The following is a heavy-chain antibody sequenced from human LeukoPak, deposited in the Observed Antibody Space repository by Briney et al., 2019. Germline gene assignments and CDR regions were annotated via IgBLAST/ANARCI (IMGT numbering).Heavy chain of an antibody. V-gene: IGHV4-39*01. CDR1: GGSISSSTYY. J-gene: IGHJ5*02. Sequence: SETLSLTCTVSGGSISSSTYYWGWIRQPPGKGLEWIGSINYSGSTFYNPSLKSRVTISVDTSKNQFSLQLNSVTPEDTAVYYCARVRIAVAGLAGSWFDPWGQGTLVTVSS. CDR2: INYSGST. CDR3: ARVRIAVAGLAGSWFDP. D-gene: IGHD6-19*01.